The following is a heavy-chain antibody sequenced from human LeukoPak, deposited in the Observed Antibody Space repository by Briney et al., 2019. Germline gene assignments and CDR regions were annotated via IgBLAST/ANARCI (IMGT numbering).Heavy chain of an antibody. J-gene: IGHJ3*02. V-gene: IGHV5-51*01. Sequence: GESLKISCKGSGYSFTSYWIGWVRQMPGKGLEWMGIIYPGDSDTRYSPSFQGQVTISADKSISTAYLQWSSLKAADSAMYYCATNTMFRGIHAFDIWGQGTMVTVSS. CDR3: ATNTMFRGIHAFDI. CDR2: IYPGDSDT. CDR1: GYSFTSYW. D-gene: IGHD3-10*01.